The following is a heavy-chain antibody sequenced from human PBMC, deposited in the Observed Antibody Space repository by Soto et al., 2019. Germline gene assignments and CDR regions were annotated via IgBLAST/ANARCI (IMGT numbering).Heavy chain of an antibody. CDR1: GGSISSYY. D-gene: IGHD2-15*01. V-gene: IGHV4-59*01. Sequence: PSETLSLTCTVSGGSISSYYWSWIRQPPGKGLEWIGYIYYSGSTNYNPSLKSRVTISVDTSKNQFSLKLSSVTAADTAVYYCATSNPYCSGGSCYTLDYWGQGTLVTVSS. J-gene: IGHJ4*02. CDR3: ATSNPYCSGGSCYTLDY. CDR2: IYYSGST.